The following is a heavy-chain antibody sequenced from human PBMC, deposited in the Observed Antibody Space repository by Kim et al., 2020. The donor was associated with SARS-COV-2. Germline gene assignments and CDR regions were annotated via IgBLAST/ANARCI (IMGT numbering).Heavy chain of an antibody. D-gene: IGHD2-15*01. CDR2: ISYDGSNK. CDR3: ARGPGRGYCSGGSCYLRSEPDWFDP. J-gene: IGHJ5*02. V-gene: IGHV3-30-3*01. Sequence: GGSLRLSCAASGFTFSSYAMHWVRQAPGKGLEWVAVISYDGSNKYYADSVKGRFTISRDNSKNTLYLQMNSLRAEDTAVYYCARGPGRGYCSGGSCYLRSEPDWFDPWGQGTLVTVSS. CDR1: GFTFSSYA.